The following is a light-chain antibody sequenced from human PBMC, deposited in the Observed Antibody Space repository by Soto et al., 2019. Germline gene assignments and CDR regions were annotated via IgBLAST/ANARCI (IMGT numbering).Light chain of an antibody. CDR1: QNINNY. CDR3: KQYENLPT. Sequence: DIQMTQSPSSLSASVGDIVTITCQASQNINNYLNWYQQKPGRAPELLIYDASNLEAGVPSRFRGSGSGTDFTFTIRRLQPEDIATYYCKQYENLPTFGQGTRLEIK. CDR2: DAS. V-gene: IGKV1-33*01. J-gene: IGKJ5*01.